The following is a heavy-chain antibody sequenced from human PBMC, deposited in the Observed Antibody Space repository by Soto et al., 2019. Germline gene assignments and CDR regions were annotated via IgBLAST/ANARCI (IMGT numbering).Heavy chain of an antibody. Sequence: SETLSLTCAVYGGSFSGYYWSWIRQPPGKGLEWIGEINHSGSTNYNPSLKSRVTISVDTSKNQFSLKLSSLTAADTAVYYCARGRGRGLVRGVIIPNVNHHPYYFDYWGQGTLVTVSS. CDR3: ARGRGRGLVRGVIIPNVNHHPYYFDY. J-gene: IGHJ4*02. CDR1: GGSFSGYY. CDR2: INHSGST. D-gene: IGHD3-10*01. V-gene: IGHV4-34*01.